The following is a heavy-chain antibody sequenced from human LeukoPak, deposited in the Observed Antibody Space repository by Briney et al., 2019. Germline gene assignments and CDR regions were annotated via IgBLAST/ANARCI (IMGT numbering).Heavy chain of an antibody. CDR2: ISGSGGST. CDR1: GFTFSSYA. J-gene: IGHJ4*02. V-gene: IGHV3-23*01. Sequence: QPGGSLRLSCAASGFTFSSYAMSWVRQAPGKGLEWVSAISGSGGSTYYADSVKGRFTISRDNSKNTLYLQMNSLRAEDTAVYFCAALGFGELSASDNWGQGTLVTVSS. CDR3: AALGFGELSASDN. D-gene: IGHD3-10*01.